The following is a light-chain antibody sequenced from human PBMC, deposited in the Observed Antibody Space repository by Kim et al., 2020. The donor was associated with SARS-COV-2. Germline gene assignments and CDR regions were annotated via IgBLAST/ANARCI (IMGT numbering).Light chain of an antibody. CDR3: QTWGTGTLWV. CDR2: LNSDGSH. Sequence: QPVLTQSPSASASLGASVKLTCTLSSGHNSYAIAWHQQQPEKGPRYLMKLNSDGSHSKGDGIPDRFSGSSSGAERYLTISSLQSEDEADYYCQTWGTGTLWVFGGGTQLTVL. J-gene: IGLJ3*02. V-gene: IGLV4-69*01. CDR1: SGHNSYA.